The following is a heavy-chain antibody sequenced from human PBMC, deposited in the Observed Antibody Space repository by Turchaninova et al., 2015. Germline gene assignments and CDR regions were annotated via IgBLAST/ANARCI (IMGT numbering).Heavy chain of an antibody. D-gene: IGHD3-16*01. CDR1: GFTFSDSG. J-gene: IGHJ6*02. V-gene: IGHV3-30*18. CDR2: ISYDGSYS. Sequence: QVQLVESGGGVVQPGRSRRLSWAASGFTFSDSGIHWVRKAQGKGRGRGAVISYDGSYSYYADSMECRFTISRDNSKNTLYLQMSSLRADDTAVYYCAKDIWGRGDNSEYYYGMDVWGQGTTVTVSS. CDR3: AKDIWGRGDNSEYYYGMDV.